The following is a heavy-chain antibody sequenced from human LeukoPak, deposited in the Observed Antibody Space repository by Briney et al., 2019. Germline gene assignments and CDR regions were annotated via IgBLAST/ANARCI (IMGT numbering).Heavy chain of an antibody. J-gene: IGHJ6*02. Sequence: GGSLRLSCAASGFTFSSYGMHWVRQAPGKGLEWVAVIWYDGSNKYYADSVKGRFTISRDNSKNTLYLQMNSLRAEDTAVYYCARGGVSSGSDGMDVWGQGATVTVSS. CDR3: ARGGVSSGSDGMDV. CDR1: GFTFSSYG. CDR2: IWYDGSNK. V-gene: IGHV3-33*01. D-gene: IGHD3-10*01.